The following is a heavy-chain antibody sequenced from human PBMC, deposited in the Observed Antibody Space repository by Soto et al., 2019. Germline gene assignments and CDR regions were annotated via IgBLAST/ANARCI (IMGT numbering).Heavy chain of an antibody. CDR1: GLTFNRYW. CDR3: ARDQTDSGGYSDS. V-gene: IGHV3-74*01. J-gene: IGHJ4*02. CDR2: INTDGSNT. Sequence: PXVSLRLSCAASGLTFNRYWMHWVRHAPGKGLVWVSHINTDGSNTNYADSVKGRFTISRDNSKNTVYLQVSKLRAEDTAVYFCARDQTDSGGYSDSWGQGTLVTVSS. D-gene: IGHD3-22*01.